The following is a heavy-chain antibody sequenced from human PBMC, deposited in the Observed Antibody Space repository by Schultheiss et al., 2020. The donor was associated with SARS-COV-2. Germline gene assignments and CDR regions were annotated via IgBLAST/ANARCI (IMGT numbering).Heavy chain of an antibody. V-gene: IGHV3-7*03. D-gene: IGHD3-22*01. CDR1: RFTFSSYW. J-gene: IGHJ4*02. CDR2: INQDGSEK. CDR3: ARYDSSGYTRGKVFDY. Sequence: GGSLRLSCAASRFTFSSYWMSWVRQAPGKGLEWMANINQDGSEKYYVDSVKGRFTISRDNAKNSLYLQMNSLRAEDTAVYYCARYDSSGYTRGKVFDYWGQGTLVTVSS.